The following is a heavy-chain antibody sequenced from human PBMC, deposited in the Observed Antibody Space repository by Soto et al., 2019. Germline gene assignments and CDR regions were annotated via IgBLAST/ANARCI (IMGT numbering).Heavy chain of an antibody. CDR1: GFTFSTYA. Sequence: QVQLVESGGGVVQPGRSLRLSCAASGFTFSTYAMHWVRQAPGKGLEWVAVISYDESDKLYADSVKGRFTISKDNYKNTLYLQMNILRVEDTAVYYCVKSQFSDSGGYPLASWGQGTLVTVSS. V-gene: IGHV3-30*18. J-gene: IGHJ4*02. CDR2: ISYDESDK. D-gene: IGHD3-22*01. CDR3: VKSQFSDSGGYPLAS.